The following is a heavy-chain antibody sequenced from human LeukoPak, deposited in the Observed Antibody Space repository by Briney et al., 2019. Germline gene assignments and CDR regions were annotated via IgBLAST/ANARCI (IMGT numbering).Heavy chain of an antibody. CDR2: IYTGGSA. Sequence: GGSLRLSCAASGFTVSRNYMTWVRQAPGKGLEWVSVIYTGGSAYYADSVKGRFTISRDSSKNTLYLQMNSLRAEDTAVYYCAPGGGAAAGRGYYFDYWGQGTLVTVSS. J-gene: IGHJ4*02. CDR1: GFTVSRNY. V-gene: IGHV3-53*01. CDR3: APGGGAAAGRGYYFDY. D-gene: IGHD6-13*01.